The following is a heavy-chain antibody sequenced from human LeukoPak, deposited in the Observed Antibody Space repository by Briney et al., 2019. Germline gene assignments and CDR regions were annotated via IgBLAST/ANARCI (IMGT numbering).Heavy chain of an antibody. D-gene: IGHD2-2*01. CDR1: GGSISSYY. CDR2: IYYSGST. Sequence: PSETLSPTCTVSGGSISSYYWSWIRQPPGKGLEWIGYIYYSGSTNYNPSLKSRVTISVDTSKNQFSLKLSSVTAADTAVYYCARGGSEEREDIVVVPAAMRDYYYYYMDVWGKGTTVTVSS. J-gene: IGHJ6*03. CDR3: ARGGSEEREDIVVVPAAMRDYYYYYMDV. V-gene: IGHV4-59*01.